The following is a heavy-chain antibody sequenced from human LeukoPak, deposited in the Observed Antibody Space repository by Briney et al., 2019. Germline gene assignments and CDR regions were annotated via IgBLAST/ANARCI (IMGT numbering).Heavy chain of an antibody. CDR3: AKSVWEENSGSLDY. Sequence: GRSLRLSCAASGFTFSSYGMHWVRQAPGKGLEWVAVLSYDGSNRYYAESVKGRFTISRDISKNTLYLQMNSLRAEDTAVYFCAKSVWEENSGSLDYWGQGTLVAVSS. V-gene: IGHV3-30*18. CDR1: GFTFSSYG. J-gene: IGHJ4*02. CDR2: LSYDGSNR. D-gene: IGHD1-26*01.